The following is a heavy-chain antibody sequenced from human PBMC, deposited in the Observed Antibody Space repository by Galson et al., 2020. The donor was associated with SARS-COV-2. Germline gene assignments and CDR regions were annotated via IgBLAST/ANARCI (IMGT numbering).Heavy chain of an antibody. CDR3: ARDAFLEWLDYYYMDV. V-gene: IGHV3-30*04. CDR1: GFTFSSYA. D-gene: IGHD3-3*02. J-gene: IGHJ6*03. CDR2: ISYDGSNK. Sequence: QLGESLKISCAASGFTFSSYAMHWVRQAPGKGLEWVAVISYDGSNKCYADSVKGRFTISRDNSKNTLYLQMNSLRAEDTAVYYCARDAFLEWLDYYYMDVWGKGTTVTVSS.